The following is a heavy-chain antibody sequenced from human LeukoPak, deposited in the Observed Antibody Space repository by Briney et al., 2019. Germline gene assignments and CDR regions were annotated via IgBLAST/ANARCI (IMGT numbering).Heavy chain of an antibody. V-gene: IGHV4-31*03. CDR3: ARGVAVAGMGFDP. Sequence: SQTLSLTCTVSGGSISSGGYYWSWLRQHPGKGLEWIGYIYYSGSTYYNPSLKSRVTISVDTSKNQFSLKLSSVTAADTAVYYCARGVAVAGMGFDPWGQGTLVTVSS. CDR2: IYYSGST. D-gene: IGHD6-19*01. CDR1: GGSISSGGYY. J-gene: IGHJ5*02.